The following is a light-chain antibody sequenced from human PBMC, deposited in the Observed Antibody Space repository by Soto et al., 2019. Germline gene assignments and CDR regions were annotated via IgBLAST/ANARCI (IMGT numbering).Light chain of an antibody. CDR1: QTISSW. CDR2: KAS. CDR3: QHYNSYSEA. V-gene: IGKV1-5*03. Sequence: DIQMTQSPSTLSGSVGYRVTITCLASQTISSWLAWYQQKPGKAPKLLIYKASTLKSGLPSRFSGSGSGTEFTITISSLQPDDFATYYCQHYNSYSEAFGQGTK. J-gene: IGKJ1*01.